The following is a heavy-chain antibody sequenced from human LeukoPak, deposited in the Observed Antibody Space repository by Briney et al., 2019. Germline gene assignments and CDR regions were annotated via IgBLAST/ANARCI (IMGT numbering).Heavy chain of an antibody. D-gene: IGHD3-3*01. CDR3: ARVPFYDFWGGPGYFDY. Sequence: GGSLRLSCAASGFTVSSNYMSWVRQAPGKGLELVSVIHSGGGTYYADSGKGRFTISRDISENTLYLQMNSLRAEDTAVYYCARVPFYDFWGGPGYFDYWGQGTLVTVSS. CDR2: IHSGGGT. J-gene: IGHJ4*02. V-gene: IGHV3-66*01. CDR1: GFTVSSNY.